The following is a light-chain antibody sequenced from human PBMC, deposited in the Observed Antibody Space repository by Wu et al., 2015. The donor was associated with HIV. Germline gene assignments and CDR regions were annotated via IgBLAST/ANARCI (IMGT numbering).Light chain of an antibody. CDR2: GAS. CDR1: QRISRSY. CDR3: QHYGNSIFT. Sequence: EVVLTQSPDTLSLSPGERATLSCRASQRISRSYLAWYQQKPGQSPRLLIYGASSRATGIPDRFSGSGSGTDFTLTISRLEPEDFAAYYCQHYGNSIFTFGPGTKVDIK. J-gene: IGKJ3*01. V-gene: IGKV3-20*01.